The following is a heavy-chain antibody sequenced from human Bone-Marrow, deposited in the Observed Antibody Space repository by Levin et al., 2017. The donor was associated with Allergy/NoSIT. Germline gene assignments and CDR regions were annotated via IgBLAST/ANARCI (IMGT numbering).Heavy chain of an antibody. Sequence: SETLSLTCTVSGGSISSGGYYWSWIRQHPGKGLEWIGYIYYNGNTDYSPSLKSRLSISVDTSKIQFSLKLSSVTAADTAVYYCARYCSYSSCYSGFDYWGQGTLVTVSS. V-gene: IGHV4-31*03. J-gene: IGHJ4*02. CDR2: IYYNGNT. D-gene: IGHD2-2*02. CDR1: GGSISSGGYY. CDR3: ARYCSYSSCYSGFDY.